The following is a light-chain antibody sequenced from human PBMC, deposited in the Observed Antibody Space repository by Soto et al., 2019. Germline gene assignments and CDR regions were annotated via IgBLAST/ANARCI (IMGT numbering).Light chain of an antibody. V-gene: IGLV2-8*02. Sequence: QSALTQPPSASRSPGQSITISCTGTSSDVGGFNYVSWHQQHPGKAPRVIIYEVTKRPSGVPDRFSGSKSANTASLTVSGLQAEDEADYYCSSYAGSNNPLFVFGTGTKVTAL. CDR2: EVT. J-gene: IGLJ1*01. CDR1: SSDVGGFNY. CDR3: SSYAGSNNPLFV.